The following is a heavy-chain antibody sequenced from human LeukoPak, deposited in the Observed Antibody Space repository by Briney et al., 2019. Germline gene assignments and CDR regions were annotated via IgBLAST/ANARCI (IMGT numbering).Heavy chain of an antibody. V-gene: IGHV1-69*04. CDR2: IIPILGIA. D-gene: IGHD2-15*01. J-gene: IGHJ5*02. CDR1: GGTFSSYA. CDR3: ARSQGGSWYWFDP. Sequence: GASVKVSCKASGGTFSSYAISWVRQAPAQGLEWMGRIIPILGIANYAQKFQGRVTITADKSTSTAYMELSSLRSEDTAVYYCARSQGGSWYWFDPWGQGTLVTVSS.